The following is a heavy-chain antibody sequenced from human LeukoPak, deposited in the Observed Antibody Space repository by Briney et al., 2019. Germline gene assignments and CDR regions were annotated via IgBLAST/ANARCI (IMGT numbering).Heavy chain of an antibody. V-gene: IGHV1-2*02. D-gene: IGHD6-13*01. Sequence: ASVKVSCKASGYTFTGYYTHWVRQAPGQGLGWMGWINPNSGGTNYAQKFQGRVTMTRDTSISTAYMELSRLRSDDTAVYYCARSVGAAAGTDAFDIWGQGTMVTVSS. CDR2: INPNSGGT. CDR3: ARSVGAAAGTDAFDI. J-gene: IGHJ3*02. CDR1: GYTFTGYY.